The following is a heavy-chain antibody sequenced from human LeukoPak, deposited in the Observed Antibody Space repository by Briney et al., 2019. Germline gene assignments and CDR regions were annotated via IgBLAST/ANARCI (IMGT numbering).Heavy chain of an antibody. J-gene: IGHJ6*03. D-gene: IGHD5-18*01. CDR2: ISSSSSYI. CDR1: GFTFSDYT. V-gene: IGHV3-21*01. CDR3: VRGKYSYGPLDYYYYMDV. Sequence: GGSLRLSCAASGFTFSDYTMNWVRQAPGKGLESVSSISSSSSYIYYADSVKGRFTISRDNAKNSLSLQMKSLRAEDTAVYYCVRGKYSYGPLDYYYYMDVWGKGTTVTVSS.